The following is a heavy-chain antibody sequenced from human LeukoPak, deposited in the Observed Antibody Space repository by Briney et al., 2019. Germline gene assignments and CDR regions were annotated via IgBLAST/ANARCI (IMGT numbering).Heavy chain of an antibody. V-gene: IGHV5-51*01. J-gene: IGHJ4*02. Sequence: HGESLKISCKGSGFRFTNYWVAWVRQMPGKGLEWMGIIYPHDSDTRYSPSFQGQVTISADKSINTAYLQWSSLRVSDSAMYFCARIRLGKSPADFWGQGTPVTVSS. D-gene: IGHD3-16*01. CDR1: GFRFTNYW. CDR2: IYPHDSDT. CDR3: ARIRLGKSPADF.